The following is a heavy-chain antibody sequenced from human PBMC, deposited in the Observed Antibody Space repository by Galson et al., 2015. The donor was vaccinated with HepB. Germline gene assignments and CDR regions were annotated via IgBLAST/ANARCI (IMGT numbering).Heavy chain of an antibody. Sequence: FLRLSCAASGFTVSSIYMSWVRQAPGKGLEWVSVIYSGGRTYYADSVKGRFNISRDNSKNTLYLQMNSLRAEDTAVYYCASTARGYCSSTSCPERLTGTTGVRHFDYWGQGTLVTVSS. J-gene: IGHJ4*02. V-gene: IGHV3-53*01. CDR1: GFTVSSIY. CDR3: ASTARGYCSSTSCPERLTGTTGVRHFDY. CDR2: IYSGGRT. D-gene: IGHD2-2*01.